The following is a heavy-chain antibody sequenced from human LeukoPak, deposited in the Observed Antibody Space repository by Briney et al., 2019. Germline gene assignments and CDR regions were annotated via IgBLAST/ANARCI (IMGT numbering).Heavy chain of an antibody. V-gene: IGHV3-66*01. Sequence: PGGSLRLSCAASGFTVSSNYMSWVRQAPGKGLEWVSVIYSGGSTYYADSVKGRFTISRDNSKNTLYLQMNSLRAEDTAVYYCARSNYYDSSGYRYYYYGMDVWGQGTTVTVSS. CDR3: ARSNYYDSSGYRYYYYGMDV. J-gene: IGHJ6*02. CDR2: IYSGGST. CDR1: GFTVSSNY. D-gene: IGHD3-22*01.